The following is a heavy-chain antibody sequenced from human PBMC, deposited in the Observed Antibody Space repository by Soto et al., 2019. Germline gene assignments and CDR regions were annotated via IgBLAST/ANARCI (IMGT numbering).Heavy chain of an antibody. D-gene: IGHD4-17*01. V-gene: IGHV3-48*02. CDR1: GFTFSSYS. CDR2: ISSSSRII. J-gene: IGHJ4*02. Sequence: EVQLVESGGGLVQPGGSLRLSCAASGFTFSSYSMNWVRQAPGKGLEWVSNISSSSRIIYYADSVKGRFTISRDNAKNSLYLQMNSLRDEDTAVYSGAREGGVYGGHFDYWGQGTLVTVSS. CDR3: AREGGVYGGHFDY.